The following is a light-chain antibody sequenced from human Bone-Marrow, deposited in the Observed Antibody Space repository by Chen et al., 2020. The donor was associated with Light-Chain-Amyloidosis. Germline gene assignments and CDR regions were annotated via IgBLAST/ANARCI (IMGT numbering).Light chain of an antibody. CDR1: TGNIVGSY. V-gene: IGLV1-47*02. Sequence: QSVLNQQPSASGNPGQRLTISCTGSTGNIVGSYVHGYRHLPGTAPKLLISRDTQRPSGFPDIFSGSKSGSSDSLTISGLRSNDEVVSYYSTWSFTGSGPGVFGGGTKLTV. CDR2: RDT. CDR3: STWSFTGSGPGV. J-gene: IGLJ3*02.